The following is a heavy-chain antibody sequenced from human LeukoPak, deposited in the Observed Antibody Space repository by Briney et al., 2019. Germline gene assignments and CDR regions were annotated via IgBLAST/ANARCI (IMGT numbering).Heavy chain of an antibody. CDR2: IYHSGST. V-gene: IGHV4-38-2*02. CDR1: GYSISSGYY. CDR3: ARVIAAAGTLWFDP. D-gene: IGHD6-13*01. Sequence: SETLSLTCTVSGYSISSGYYWGWIRQPPGKGLEWIGSIYHSGSTYYNPSLKSRVTISVDTSKNQFSLKLSSVTAADTAVYYCARVIAAAGTLWFDPWGQGTLVTVSS. J-gene: IGHJ5*02.